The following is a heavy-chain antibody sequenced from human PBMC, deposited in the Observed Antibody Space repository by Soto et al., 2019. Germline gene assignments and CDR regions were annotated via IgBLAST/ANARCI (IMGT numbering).Heavy chain of an antibody. V-gene: IGHV3-74*01. CDR1: GFTFSYYW. CDR3: ARGDRGAFDL. CDR2: IHSDGSCT. J-gene: IGHJ3*01. Sequence: EVQLVESGGGLVRPGGSLRLSCAASGFTFSYYWMHWVRQAPGKGLVWVSRIHSDGSCTTYADFVKGRCIICRDNARNTVDLQTNSVRVEDTAVYYCARGDRGAFDLWGQGTVVTVSS. D-gene: IGHD1-26*01.